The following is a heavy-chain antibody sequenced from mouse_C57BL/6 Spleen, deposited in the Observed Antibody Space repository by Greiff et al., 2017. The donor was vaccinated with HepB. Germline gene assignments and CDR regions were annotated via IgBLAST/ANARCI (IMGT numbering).Heavy chain of an antibody. V-gene: IGHV1-69*01. CDR3: ARYESLSAMDY. Sequence: VQLQQPGAELVMPGASVKLSCKASGYTFTSYWMHWVKQRPGQGLEWIGEIDPSDSYTNYNQKFKGKSTLTVDKSSSTAYMQLSSLTSEDSAVYYCARYESLSAMDYWGQGTSVTVSS. CDR1: GYTFTSYW. J-gene: IGHJ4*01. D-gene: IGHD6-2*01. CDR2: IDPSDSYT.